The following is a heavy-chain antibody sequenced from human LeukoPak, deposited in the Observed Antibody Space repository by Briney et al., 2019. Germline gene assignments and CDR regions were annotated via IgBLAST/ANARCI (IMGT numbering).Heavy chain of an antibody. V-gene: IGHV3-66*01. CDR2: IYSGGST. CDR3: ARDPAAPRFNWFDP. CDR1: GFTVSSNY. D-gene: IGHD6-13*01. Sequence: GGSPRLSCAASGFTVSSNYMSWVRQAPGKGLEWVSVIYSGGSTYYADSVKGRFTISRDNAKNTLYLQMNSLRAEDTAVYYCARDPAAPRFNWFDPWGQGTLVTVSS. J-gene: IGHJ5*02.